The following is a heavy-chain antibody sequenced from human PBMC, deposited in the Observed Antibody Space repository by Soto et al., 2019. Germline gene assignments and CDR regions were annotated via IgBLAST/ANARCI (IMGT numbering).Heavy chain of an antibody. CDR1: GFTLSNSG. D-gene: IGHD1-7*01. J-gene: IGHJ4*02. CDR3: AKDRGTAFFD. V-gene: IGHV3-30*18. Sequence: QVQLVESGGGVAQPGRSLRLSCAASGFTLSNSGMHWVRRAPAKGLEWVAVISDDGSSKYYGDSVKGRFTISRDNSKNTLYLQMDSLRAEDTAVYYCAKDRGTAFFDWGQGTLVTVSS. CDR2: ISDDGSSK.